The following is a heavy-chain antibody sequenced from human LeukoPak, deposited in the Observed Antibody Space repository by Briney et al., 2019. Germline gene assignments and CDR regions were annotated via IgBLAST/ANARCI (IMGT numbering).Heavy chain of an antibody. CDR1: GVPITDYY. V-gene: IGHV4-59*01. Sequence: SETLSLTCNISGVPITDYYWSWIRLAPRRGLEWIGYMYYGGDSNSNPSLEGRVTMSADTSTNQFSLRLTSVTAADTAIYYCARELPSTGNWFDPWGQGILVTVSS. CDR2: MYYGGDS. J-gene: IGHJ5*02. D-gene: IGHD1-14*01. CDR3: ARELPSTGNWFDP.